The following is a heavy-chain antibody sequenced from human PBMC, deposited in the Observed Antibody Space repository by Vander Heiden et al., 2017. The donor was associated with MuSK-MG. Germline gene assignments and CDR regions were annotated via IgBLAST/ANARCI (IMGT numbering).Heavy chain of an antibody. CDR3: ARETTTVNYYYYMDV. CDR2: IYSGGTT. Sequence: EVQLVETGGGLIQPGGSLRLSCAASGFTVSSNYMSWVRQAPGKGLEWVSVIYSGGTTYYADSVKGRFTISRDNSKNTLYLQMNSLRAEDTAVYYCARETTTVNYYYYMDVWCKGPTVTVSS. V-gene: IGHV3-53*02. J-gene: IGHJ6*03. D-gene: IGHD4-4*01. CDR1: GFTVSSNY.